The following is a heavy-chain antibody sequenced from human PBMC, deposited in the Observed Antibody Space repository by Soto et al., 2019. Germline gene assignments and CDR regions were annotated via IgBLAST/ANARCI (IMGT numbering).Heavy chain of an antibody. V-gene: IGHV4-34*01. J-gene: IGHJ4*01. CDR3: ARTSYTPMVRAATIEYYFHS. CDR1: GGSFSAYY. D-gene: IGHD3-10*01. Sequence: SETLSLTCAVYGGSFSAYYWSWIRQPPGKGLEWIGEINHSGSTNYNPSLKSRVTISVDTSKNQFSLKLSSVTAADTAVYYCARTSYTPMVRAATIEYYFHSWRHGPLVTVSS. CDR2: INHSGST.